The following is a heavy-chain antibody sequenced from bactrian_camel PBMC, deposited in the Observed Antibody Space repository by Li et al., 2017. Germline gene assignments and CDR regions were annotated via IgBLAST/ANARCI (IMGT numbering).Heavy chain of an antibody. CDR3: AEEAGPTAFWSCSNTLMPQTDFDH. Sequence: HVQLVESGGGSVQAGGSLRLSCAASGITTTTYYMGWFRQAPGKEREGVARIGDDGTISYADSVKGRFTISQDTVKRILYLQMDNLKPEDSAMYYCAEEAGPTAFWSCSNTLMPQTDFDHWGQGTQVTVS. CDR1: GITTTTYY. CDR2: IGDDGTI. D-gene: IGHD1*01. V-gene: IGHV3S55*01. J-gene: IGHJ4*01.